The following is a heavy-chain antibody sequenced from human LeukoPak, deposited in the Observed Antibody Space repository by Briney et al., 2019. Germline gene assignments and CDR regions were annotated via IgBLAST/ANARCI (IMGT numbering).Heavy chain of an antibody. Sequence: ASVKVSCKASGYTFTGYYMHWVRQAPGQGLEWMGWINPNSGGTNYAQKFQGRVTMTRDTSISTAYMELSSLRSEDTAVYYCASSRFGELYGDAFDIWGQGTMVTVS. J-gene: IGHJ3*02. CDR1: GYTFTGYY. CDR2: INPNSGGT. D-gene: IGHD3-10*01. V-gene: IGHV1-2*02. CDR3: ASSRFGELYGDAFDI.